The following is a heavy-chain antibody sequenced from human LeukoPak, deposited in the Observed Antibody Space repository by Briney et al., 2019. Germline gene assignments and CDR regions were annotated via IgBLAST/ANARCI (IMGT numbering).Heavy chain of an antibody. J-gene: IGHJ4*02. CDR3: ARDPIAVAGKFDY. D-gene: IGHD6-19*01. CDR2: IIPMFGTA. CDR1: GGTFSSYA. Sequence: ASVKDSCKASGGTFSSYAISWVRQAPGQGLEWMGRIIPMFGTANYAQKFQGRVTIATDESTSTAYMELSSLSSEDTAVYYCARDPIAVAGKFDYWGQGTLVTVSS. V-gene: IGHV1-69*05.